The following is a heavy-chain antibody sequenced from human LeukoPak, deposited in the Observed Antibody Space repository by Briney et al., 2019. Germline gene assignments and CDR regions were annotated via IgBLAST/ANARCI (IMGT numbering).Heavy chain of an antibody. D-gene: IGHD6-19*01. V-gene: IGHV3-30-3*01. CDR3: ARVQRYSSGWFDAFDI. CDR1: GFTFSNYA. CDR2: ISYDGSNK. Sequence: PGGSLRLSCAASGFTFSNYAMSWVRQAPGKGLEWVAVISYDGSNKYYADSVKGRFTISRDNSKNTLYLQMNSLRAEDTAVYYCARVQRYSSGWFDAFDIWGQGTMVTVSS. J-gene: IGHJ3*02.